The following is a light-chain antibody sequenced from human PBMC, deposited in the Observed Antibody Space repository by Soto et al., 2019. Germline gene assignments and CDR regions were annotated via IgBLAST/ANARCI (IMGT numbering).Light chain of an antibody. V-gene: IGKV2-30*02. J-gene: IGKJ1*01. Sequence: DVVMTQSPLSLPVTLGQPASISCRSSQSLVHPDGNTYLSWFQQRPGQSPRRLIYKVSNRDSGVPDRISGSGSGTGFTLRISRVDAEDVGIYYCMQGTHWPWTFGQGTKVDIK. CDR2: KVS. CDR3: MQGTHWPWT. CDR1: QSLVHPDGNTY.